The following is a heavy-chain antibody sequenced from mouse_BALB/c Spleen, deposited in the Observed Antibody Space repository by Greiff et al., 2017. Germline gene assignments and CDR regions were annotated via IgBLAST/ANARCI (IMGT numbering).Heavy chain of an antibody. J-gene: IGHJ3*01. D-gene: IGHD1-1*01. Sequence: VKLVESGAELARPGASVKMSCKASGYTFTSYTMHWVKQRPGQGLEWIGYINPSSGYTNYNQKFKDKATLTADKSSSTAYMQLSSLTSEDSAVYYCASFITTVVATDFAYWGQGTLVTVSA. V-gene: IGHV1-4*01. CDR3: ASFITTVVATDFAY. CDR1: GYTFTSYT. CDR2: INPSSGYT.